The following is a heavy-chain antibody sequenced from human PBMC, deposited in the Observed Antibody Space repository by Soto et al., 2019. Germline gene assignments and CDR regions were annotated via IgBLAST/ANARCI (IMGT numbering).Heavy chain of an antibody. CDR2: IYYSGST. V-gene: IGHV4-31*03. CDR1: GGSISSGGYY. J-gene: IGHJ4*02. D-gene: IGHD3-9*01. CDR3: ARETPFYDILTGYQRGHFDY. Sequence: SETLSLTCTVSGGSISSGGYYWSWIRQHPGKGLEWIGYIYYSGSTYYNPSPKSRVTISVDTSKNQFSLKLSSVAAADTAVYYCARETPFYDILTGYQRGHFDYWGQGTLVTVSS.